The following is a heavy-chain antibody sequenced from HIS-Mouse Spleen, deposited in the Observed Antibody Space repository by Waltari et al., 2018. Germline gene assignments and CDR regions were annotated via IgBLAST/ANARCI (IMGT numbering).Heavy chain of an antibody. CDR2: ISSSSSYI. Sequence: EVQLVESGGGLVKPGGSLRLSCAASGFTFSSYSMNWVRQAPGKGVELGSSISSSSSYIYYADSVKGRFTSSRDNAKNSLYLQMNSLRAEDTAVYYCARGLGINLLGSFDLWGRDTLVTVSS. J-gene: IGHJ2*01. D-gene: IGHD2-8*02. CDR3: ARGLGINLLGSFDL. CDR1: GFTFSSYS. V-gene: IGHV3-21*01.